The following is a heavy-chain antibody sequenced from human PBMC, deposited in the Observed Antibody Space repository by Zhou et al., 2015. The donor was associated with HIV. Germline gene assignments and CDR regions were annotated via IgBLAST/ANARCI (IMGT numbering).Heavy chain of an antibody. D-gene: IGHD3-16*02. V-gene: IGHV1-69*17. CDR2: IIPSFGIA. CDR3: ARAPIIAAVNRYYYYGMDV. J-gene: IGHJ6*02. CDR1: GATFSRFA. Sequence: QVQLVQSGAEVKKPGSSVKVSCKASGATFSRFAITWLRQAPGRGLEWMAGIIPSFGIANVAQMFRDRVSIDADKSTSIAYMELSSLRSDDTAVYYCARAPIIAAVNRYYYYGMDVWGQGTPVTVSS.